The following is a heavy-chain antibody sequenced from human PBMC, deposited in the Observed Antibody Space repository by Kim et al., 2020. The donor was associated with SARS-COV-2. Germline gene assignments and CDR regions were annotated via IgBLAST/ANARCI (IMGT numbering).Heavy chain of an antibody. Sequence: GGSLRLSCAASGFTFSSYAMSWVRQAPGKGLEWVSAISGSGGSTYYADSVKGRFTISRDNSKNTLYLQMNSLRAEDTAVYYCAKVPTWQLLSYYFDYWGQGTLVTVSS. D-gene: IGHD2-2*01. CDR2: ISGSGGST. J-gene: IGHJ4*02. V-gene: IGHV3-23*01. CDR1: GFTFSSYA. CDR3: AKVPTWQLLSYYFDY.